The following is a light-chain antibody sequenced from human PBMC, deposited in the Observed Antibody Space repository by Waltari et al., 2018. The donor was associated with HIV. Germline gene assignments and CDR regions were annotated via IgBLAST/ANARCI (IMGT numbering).Light chain of an antibody. CDR3: SSYTNTDILL. Sequence: QSALTQPASVSGSPGQSITIPCTGANTDIGLYNLVPWYRQHPDKAPQLVIYGVNTPPSGVPDRFAGSKSGNTASLTISSLQAEDEADYYCSSYTNTDILLFGGGTKLTVL. CDR2: GVN. V-gene: IGLV2-14*01. CDR1: NTDIGLYNL. J-gene: IGLJ2*01.